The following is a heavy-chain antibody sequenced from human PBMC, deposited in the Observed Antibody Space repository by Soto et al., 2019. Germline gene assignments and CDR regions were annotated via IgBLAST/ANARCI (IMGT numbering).Heavy chain of an antibody. CDR3: ASQTYSSYYYYGMDV. D-gene: IGHD6-13*01. CDR2: IYPGDSDT. J-gene: IGHJ6*02. Sequence: GESLKISCKGSGYSFTSYWIGWVRQMPGKGLEWLGIIYPGDSDTRYSPSFQGQVTISADKSISTAYLQWSSLKASDTAMYYCASQTYSSYYYYGMDVWGQGTTVTVSS. CDR1: GYSFTSYW. V-gene: IGHV5-51*01.